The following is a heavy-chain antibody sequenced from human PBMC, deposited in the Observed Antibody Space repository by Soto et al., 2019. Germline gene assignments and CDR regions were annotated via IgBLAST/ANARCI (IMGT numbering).Heavy chain of an antibody. J-gene: IGHJ6*02. CDR3: ARQMFIGGMDV. D-gene: IGHD2-15*01. CDR1: GASTSSYY. CDR2: IYYSGST. V-gene: IGHV4-59*08. Sequence: SETLSLTCTVSGASTSSYYWSWIRQPPGKGLEWIGYIYYSGSTNYNPSLKSRVTISVDASKNQFSLRLSSVTAADTAVYHCARQMFIGGMDVWGQGTTVT.